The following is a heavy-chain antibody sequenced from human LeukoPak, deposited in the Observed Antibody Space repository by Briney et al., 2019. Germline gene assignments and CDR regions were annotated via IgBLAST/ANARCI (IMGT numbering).Heavy chain of an antibody. D-gene: IGHD4-17*01. CDR2: IWYDGSNK. J-gene: IGHJ6*02. CDR1: GFTFSSYG. V-gene: IGHV3-33*01. CDR3: ARANGDEPSYYYYYGMDV. Sequence: GGSLRLSCAASGFTFSSYGMHWVRQAPGKGLEWVAVIWYDGSNKYYADSVKGRFTISRDNSKNTLYLQMSSLRAEDTAVYYCARANGDEPSYYYYYGMDVWGQGTTVTVSS.